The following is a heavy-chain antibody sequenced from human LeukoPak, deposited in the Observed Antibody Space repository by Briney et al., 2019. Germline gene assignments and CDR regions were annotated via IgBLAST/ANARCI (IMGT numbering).Heavy chain of an antibody. CDR1: GFTFDDYA. V-gene: IGHV3-9*01. J-gene: IGHJ3*02. CDR3: AKDFFSRVNDYGDRWDPWGAFDI. Sequence: GGSLRLSCAASGFTFDDYAMHWVRQAPGKGLEWVSGISWNSGSIGYADSVKGRFTISRDNAKNSLYLQMNSLRAEDTALYYCAKDFFSRVNDYGDRWDPWGAFDIWGQGTMVTVSS. CDR2: ISWNSGSI. D-gene: IGHD4-17*01.